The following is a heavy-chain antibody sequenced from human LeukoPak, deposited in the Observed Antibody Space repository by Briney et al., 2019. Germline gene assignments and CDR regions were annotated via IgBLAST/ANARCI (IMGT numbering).Heavy chain of an antibody. D-gene: IGHD3-22*01. CDR1: GYTFTSYG. CDR2: ISPYNGNT. Sequence: ASVKVSCKASGYTFTSYGISWVRQAPGQGLEWMGWISPYNGNTNYAQKLQGRVTMTTDTSTSTAYMELRSLRSDDTAVYYCARALYTSTNYYDSSGYYRGAFDIWGQGTMVTVSS. V-gene: IGHV1-18*01. CDR3: ARALYTSTNYYDSSGYYRGAFDI. J-gene: IGHJ3*02.